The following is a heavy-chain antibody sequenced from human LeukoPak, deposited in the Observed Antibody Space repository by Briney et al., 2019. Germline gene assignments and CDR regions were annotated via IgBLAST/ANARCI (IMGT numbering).Heavy chain of an antibody. J-gene: IGHJ4*02. CDR1: GFTFSSYG. V-gene: IGHV3-23*01. D-gene: IGHD6-19*01. CDR2: ISGSGGST. Sequence: GGSLRLSCAASGFTFSSYGMNRVRQAPGKGLEWVSTISGSGGSTYYADSVKGRFTISRDNAKNSLYLQMNSLRAEDTAVYYCARDAEGVAVAGGPFDYWGLGTLVTVSS. CDR3: ARDAEGVAVAGGPFDY.